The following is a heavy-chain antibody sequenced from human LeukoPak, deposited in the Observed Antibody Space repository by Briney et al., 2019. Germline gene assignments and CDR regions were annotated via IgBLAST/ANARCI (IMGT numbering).Heavy chain of an antibody. CDR3: ARGSNYATTWFDP. D-gene: IGHD4-11*01. J-gene: IGHJ5*02. CDR2: ISSSSTTI. CDR1: GFTFSSYS. Sequence: GGSLRLSCAASGFTFSSYSMNWVRQAPGKGLEWVSYISSSSTTIYYSDSVKGRFTISRDNAKNSLYLQMNSLRAEDTGVYYCARGSNYATTWFDPWGQGTLVTVSS. V-gene: IGHV3-48*04.